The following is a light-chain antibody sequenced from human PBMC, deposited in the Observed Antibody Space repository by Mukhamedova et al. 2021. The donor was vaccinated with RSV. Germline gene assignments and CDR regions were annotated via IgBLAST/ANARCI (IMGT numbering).Light chain of an antibody. CDR2: ASS. J-gene: IGKJ3*01. V-gene: IGKV1-9*01. CDR1: QGISSY. CDR3: TPLRRSTLLP. Sequence: RVTITCRASQGISSYLAWYQQKPGKAPKLLIYASSTLQIGVPSRFSGSGSGTEFTLPISLLEREGVATASGTPLRRSTLLPFFPG.